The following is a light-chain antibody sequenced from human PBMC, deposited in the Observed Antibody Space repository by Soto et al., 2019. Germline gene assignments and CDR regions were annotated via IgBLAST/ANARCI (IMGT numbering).Light chain of an antibody. CDR1: QSVSSY. J-gene: IGKJ3*01. V-gene: IGKV3-20*01. CDR3: QQYHSSPPGFT. Sequence: EIVLTQSPATLSLSPGERATLSCRASQSVSSYLAWYRQKPGQPPSLLIYGASNRATGVPDRFSGSGSGPDFTLTISRLEPEDFAVYYCQQYHSSPPGFTFGPGTTVEIK. CDR2: GAS.